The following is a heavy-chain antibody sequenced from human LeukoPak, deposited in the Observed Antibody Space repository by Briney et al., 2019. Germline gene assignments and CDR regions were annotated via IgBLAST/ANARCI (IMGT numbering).Heavy chain of an antibody. D-gene: IGHD1-26*01. CDR2: VYYSGTT. CDR1: GTSVSSGSYY. CDR3: ARVNSGSYAAMGY. Sequence: SETLSLTCTVSGTSVSSGSYYWSWVRQPPGKRLEWIGFVYYSGTTNYNPSLKSRVTISLDTSKNQFSVKLSSVTAADTAVYYCARVNSGSYAAMGYWGQGTLVTVSS. V-gene: IGHV4-61*01. J-gene: IGHJ4*02.